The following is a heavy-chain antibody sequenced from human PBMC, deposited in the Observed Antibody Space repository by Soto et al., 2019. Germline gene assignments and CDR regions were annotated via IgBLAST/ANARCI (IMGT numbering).Heavy chain of an antibody. J-gene: IGHJ4*02. Sequence: GGSLRLSCAASGFTFSSYAMSWVRQAPGKGLEWVSAISGSGGSTYYADSVKGRFTISRDNSKNTLYLQMNSLRAEDTAVYYCAKDSLRAVAGKIDYWGQGTLVTVSS. V-gene: IGHV3-23*01. D-gene: IGHD6-19*01. CDR2: ISGSGGST. CDR1: GFTFSSYA. CDR3: AKDSLRAVAGKIDY.